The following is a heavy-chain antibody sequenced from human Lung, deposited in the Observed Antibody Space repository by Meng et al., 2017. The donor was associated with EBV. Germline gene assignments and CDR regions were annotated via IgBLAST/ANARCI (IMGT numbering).Heavy chain of an antibody. D-gene: IGHD3-22*01. Sequence: QVQVVQSGAEVKKSGSSVKVSCNASEGTFSRYAISWVRQAPGQGLEWMGGINPILGTANYAQKFQGRVTITADKSTSTAYMELSSLRSEDTAVYYCARTRPLYGDLSAYLDYWAREPWSPSP. V-gene: IGHV1-69*06. J-gene: IGHJ4*02. CDR2: INPILGTA. CDR3: ARTRPLYGDLSAYLDY. CDR1: EGTFSRYA.